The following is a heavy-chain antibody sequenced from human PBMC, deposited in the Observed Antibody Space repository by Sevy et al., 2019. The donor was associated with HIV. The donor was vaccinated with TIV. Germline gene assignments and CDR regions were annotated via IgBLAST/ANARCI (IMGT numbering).Heavy chain of an antibody. CDR2: ISYDGSKK. J-gene: IGHJ4*02. D-gene: IGHD3-3*01. CDR3: AKRPSLFYLLDY. CDR1: GFTFSNYG. Sequence: GGSLRLSFAASGFTFSNYGMHWVRQAPGKGLERVAVISYDGSKKYYADSVKGRFTISRDNSKNTLYLQMNSLGTEDTAVYYCAKRPSLFYLLDYWGQGTLVTVSS. V-gene: IGHV3-30*18.